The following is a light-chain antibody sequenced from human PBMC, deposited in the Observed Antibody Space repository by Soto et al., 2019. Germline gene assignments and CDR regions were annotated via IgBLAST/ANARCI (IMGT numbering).Light chain of an antibody. J-gene: IGKJ5*01. Sequence: EIVLTQSPGTLSLSPGERATLSCRASQSVSSSYLAWYQQKPGQTPRLLIHGASGRATGIPDRFSGSGSGTDFTLTISSLQPEDFATYYCQQSYSTPRITFGQGTRLEIK. V-gene: IGKV3-20*01. CDR1: QSVSSSY. CDR2: GAS. CDR3: QQSYSTPRIT.